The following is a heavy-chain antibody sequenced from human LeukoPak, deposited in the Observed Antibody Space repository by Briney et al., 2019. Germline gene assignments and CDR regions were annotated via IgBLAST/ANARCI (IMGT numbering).Heavy chain of an antibody. CDR1: GGSISRHY. D-gene: IGHD3-22*01. CDR3: ARDRYYYDSSGYYKIFDY. J-gene: IGHJ4*02. Sequence: SETLSLTCTVSGGSISRHYWNWIRQTPGRGLEWIGYIYSSGSTNYNPSLKSRVTISVDTSKNQFSLKLSSVTAADTAVYYCARDRYYYDSSGYYKIFDYWGQGTLVTVSS. V-gene: IGHV4-59*11. CDR2: IYSSGST.